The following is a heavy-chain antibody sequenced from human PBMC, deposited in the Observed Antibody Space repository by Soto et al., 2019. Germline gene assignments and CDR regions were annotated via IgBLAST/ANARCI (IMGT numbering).Heavy chain of an antibody. V-gene: IGHV1-46*01. D-gene: IGHD3-16*02. CDR3: ASRVKADFDV. J-gene: IGHJ6*02. CDR2: INPNNGGT. CDR1: GFTSTRYS. Sequence: QVQLVQSGAEVMKPGASVKVSCKASGFTSTRYSVHWVRQAPGQGPEWMGRINPNNGGTNYAQECQGRVTMTRDTSTTTVYMDLSSLRFEDTAVYYCASRVKADFDVWGQGTTVTVS.